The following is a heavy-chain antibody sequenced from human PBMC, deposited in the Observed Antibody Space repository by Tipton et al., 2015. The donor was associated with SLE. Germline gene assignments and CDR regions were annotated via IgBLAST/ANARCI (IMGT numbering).Heavy chain of an antibody. CDR1: GFTFSNAW. Sequence: GSLRLSCAASGFTFSNAWMSWVRQAPGKGLEWVGRIKSKTDGGTTDYAAPVKGRFTISRDDSKNTLYLQMNSLRAEDTAVYYCARQLWFGELLDPPYYYYYGMDVWGQGTTVTVSS. CDR3: ARQLWFGELLDPPYYYYYGMDV. CDR2: IKSKTDGGTT. J-gene: IGHJ6*02. D-gene: IGHD3-10*01. V-gene: IGHV3-15*01.